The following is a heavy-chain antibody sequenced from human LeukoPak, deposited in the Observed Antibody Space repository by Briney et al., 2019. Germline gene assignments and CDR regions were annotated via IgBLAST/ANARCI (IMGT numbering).Heavy chain of an antibody. D-gene: IGHD3-10*01. CDR1: GYTFTGYY. J-gene: IGHJ5*02. Sequence: GASVKVSCKASGYTFTGYYMHWVRQAPGQGLEWMGWINPNSGGTNYAQKFQGRVTTTRDTSISTAYMELSRLRSDDTAVYYCARPRGVFSAINWFDPWGQGTLVTVSS. CDR3: ARPRGVFSAINWFDP. CDR2: INPNSGGT. V-gene: IGHV1-2*02.